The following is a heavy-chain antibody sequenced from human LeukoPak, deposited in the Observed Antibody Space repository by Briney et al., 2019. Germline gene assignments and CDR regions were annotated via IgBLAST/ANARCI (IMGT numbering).Heavy chain of an antibody. CDR1: GFTFSSYD. CDR3: AKVGDYYYDSSGYSPFDY. D-gene: IGHD3-22*01. V-gene: IGHV3-23*01. J-gene: IGHJ4*02. CDR2: ISGSGGNT. Sequence: GGSLRLSCAASGFTFSSYDMNWVRQAPGKGLEWVSAISGSGGNTYYADSVKGRFTISRDNSKNTLYLQMNSLRAEDTAVYYCAKVGDYYYDSSGYSPFDYWGQGTLVTVSS.